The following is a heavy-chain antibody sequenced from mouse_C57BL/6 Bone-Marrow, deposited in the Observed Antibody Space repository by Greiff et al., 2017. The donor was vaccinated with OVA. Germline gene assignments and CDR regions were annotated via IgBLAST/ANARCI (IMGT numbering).Heavy chain of an antibody. CDR2: IDPETGGT. CDR1: GYTFTDYE. D-gene: IGHD2-1*01. J-gene: IGHJ4*01. Sequence: QVQLQQSGAELVRPGASVTLSCKASGYTFTDYEMHWVKQTPVHGLEWIGAIDPETGGTAYNQKFKGKAILTADKSSSTAYMELRSLTSEDSAVYYCTREKGYYGLYYAMDYWGQGTSVTVSS. CDR3: TREKGYYGLYYAMDY. V-gene: IGHV1-15*01.